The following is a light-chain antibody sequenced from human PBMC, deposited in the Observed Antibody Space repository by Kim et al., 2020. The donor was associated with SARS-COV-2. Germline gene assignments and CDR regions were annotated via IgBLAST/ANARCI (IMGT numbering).Light chain of an antibody. Sequence: SYELTQPPSESVSPGQTASITCSGDKLGDKYASWYQHRPGQAPILLIYQDTHRASEIPERFSGSTSGDTATLTISGTQAMDEADYYCQTWDNHTWVFGGGTQLTVL. CDR3: QTWDNHTWV. CDR1: KLGDKY. V-gene: IGLV3-1*01. CDR2: QDT. J-gene: IGLJ3*02.